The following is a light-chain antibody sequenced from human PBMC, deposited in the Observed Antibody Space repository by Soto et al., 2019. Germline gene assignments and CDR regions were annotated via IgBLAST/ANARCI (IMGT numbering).Light chain of an antibody. CDR3: QQENSYSRWT. CDR2: KAS. V-gene: IGKV1-5*03. J-gene: IGKJ1*01. CDR1: QSISSW. Sequence: DIQMTQSPSTLSASVGDRVTITCRASQSISSWLAWYQQKPGKAPKLLIYKASSLESGVPSRFSGSGSGTEFTLTISSLQPDECATYYCQQENSYSRWTFGQGTKVEIK.